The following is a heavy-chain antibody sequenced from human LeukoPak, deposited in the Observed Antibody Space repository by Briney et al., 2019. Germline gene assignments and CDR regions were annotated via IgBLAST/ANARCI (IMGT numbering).Heavy chain of an antibody. CDR1: GFTFSSYA. J-gene: IGHJ4*02. D-gene: IGHD3-10*01. CDR2: ISGSGGST. V-gene: IGHV3-23*01. Sequence: GGSLRLSCAASGFTFSSYAMSWVRQAPGKGLEWVSAISGSGGSTYYADSVKGRFTISRDNSKNTLYLQMNSLRAEDTAVYYCAKALPRVRGVIIMSFDYWGQGTLVTVSS. CDR3: AKALPRVRGVIIMSFDY.